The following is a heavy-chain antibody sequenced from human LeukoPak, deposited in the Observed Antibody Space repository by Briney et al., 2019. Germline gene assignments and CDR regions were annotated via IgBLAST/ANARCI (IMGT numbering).Heavy chain of an antibody. CDR3: ARDSIAAAGIDY. CDR2: INPNSGGT. J-gene: IGHJ4*02. V-gene: IGHV1-2*02. CDR1: GYTFTGYY. D-gene: IGHD6-13*01. Sequence: ASVKVSCKASGYTFTGYYMHWVGQAPGQRLEWMGWINPNSGGTNYAQKFQGRVTMTRDTSISTAYMELSRLRSDDTAVYYCARDSIAAAGIDYWGQGTLVTVSS.